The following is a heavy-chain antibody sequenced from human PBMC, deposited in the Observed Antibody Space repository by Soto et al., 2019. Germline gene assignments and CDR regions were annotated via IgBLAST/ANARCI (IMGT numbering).Heavy chain of an antibody. V-gene: IGHV4-59*01. J-gene: IGHJ4*02. Sequence: PSETLSLTCTVSGGSISSYYWSWIRQPPGKGLEWIGYIYYSGSTNYNPSLKSRVTISVDTSKNQFSLKLSSVTAADTAVYYCARATGYSYGELDYWGQGTLVTVSS. CDR2: IYYSGST. D-gene: IGHD5-18*01. CDR1: GGSISSYY. CDR3: ARATGYSYGELDY.